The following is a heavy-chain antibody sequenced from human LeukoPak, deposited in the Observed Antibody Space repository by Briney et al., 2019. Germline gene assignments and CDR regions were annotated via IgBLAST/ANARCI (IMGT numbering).Heavy chain of an antibody. CDR3: AKVGDYDFWSGSYFFDY. J-gene: IGHJ4*02. V-gene: IGHV3-23*01. CDR1: GFTFNSYA. CDR2: ISGSGVNT. Sequence: GGSLRLSCAAPGFTFNSYAMSWVRQAPGKGLEWVSAISGSGVNTYYADSVKGRFTISRDNSKNTLYLQMNSLRAEDTAVYYCAKVGDYDFWSGSYFFDYWGQGTLVTVSS. D-gene: IGHD3-3*01.